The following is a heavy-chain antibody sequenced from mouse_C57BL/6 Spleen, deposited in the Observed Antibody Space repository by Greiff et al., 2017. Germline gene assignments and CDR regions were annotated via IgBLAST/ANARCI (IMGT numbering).Heavy chain of an antibody. J-gene: IGHJ1*03. CDR2: ISSGSSTI. V-gene: IGHV5-17*01. CDR1: GFTFSDYG. D-gene: IGHD1-1*01. CDR3: ARDTVVATPYWYFDV. Sequence: DVMLVESGGGLVKPGGSLKLSCAASGFTFSDYGMHGVRQAPEKGLEWVAYISSGSSTIYYADTVKGRFTISRDNAKNTLFLQMTSLRSEDTAMYYCARDTVVATPYWYFDVWGTGTTVTVSS.